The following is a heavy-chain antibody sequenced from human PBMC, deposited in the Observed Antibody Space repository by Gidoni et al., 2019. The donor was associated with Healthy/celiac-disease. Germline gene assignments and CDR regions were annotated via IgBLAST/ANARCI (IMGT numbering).Heavy chain of an antibody. Sequence: EVQLLESGGGLVQPGGSLRLSCAASGFTFSSYAMRWVRQAPGKGLEWVSAISGSGGSTYYADSVKGRFTISRDNSKNTLYLQMNSLRAEDTAVYYCAKDRGGGIAAAGPGDAFDIWGQGTMVTVSS. J-gene: IGHJ3*02. V-gene: IGHV3-23*01. CDR1: GFTFSSYA. CDR3: AKDRGGGIAAAGPGDAFDI. D-gene: IGHD6-13*01. CDR2: ISGSGGST.